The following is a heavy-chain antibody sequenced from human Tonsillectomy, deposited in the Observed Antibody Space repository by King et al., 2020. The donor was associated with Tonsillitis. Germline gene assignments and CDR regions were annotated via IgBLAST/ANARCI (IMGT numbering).Heavy chain of an antibody. CDR3: ATVLTDFGDFEGAFDI. D-gene: IGHD4-17*01. CDR1: GD. V-gene: IGHV1-69*14. CDR2: IIPIFGTP. Sequence: QLVQSGAEVKKPGSSVKVSCKASGDVSWVRQAPGQGLEWMGGIIPIFGTPNYAQNFQGRLTITADKSTSTAYMELSSLRSEDTAVYYCATVLTDFGDFEGAFDIWGQGTVVTVSS. J-gene: IGHJ3*02.